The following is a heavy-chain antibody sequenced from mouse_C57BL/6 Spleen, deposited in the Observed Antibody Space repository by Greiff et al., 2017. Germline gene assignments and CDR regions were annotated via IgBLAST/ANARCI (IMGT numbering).Heavy chain of an antibody. Sequence: EVQLQQSGPELVKPGASVKISCKASGYTFTDYYMNWVKQSHGKSLEWIGDINPNNGGTSYNQKFKGKATLTVDKSSSTAYMELRSLTSEDSAVYYCALYGYDEGPPYYFDDWGQGTTLTVSS. CDR1: GYTFTDYY. V-gene: IGHV1-26*01. CDR2: INPNNGGT. CDR3: ALYGYDEGPPYYFDD. J-gene: IGHJ2*01. D-gene: IGHD2-2*01.